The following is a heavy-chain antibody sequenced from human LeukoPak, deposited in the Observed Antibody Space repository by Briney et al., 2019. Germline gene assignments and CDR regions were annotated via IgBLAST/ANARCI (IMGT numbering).Heavy chain of an antibody. Sequence: GGSLRLSCAASGFTFSDYYMSWIRQAPGKGLEWVSYISSSGGSTYYADSVKGRFTISRDNSKNTLYLQMNSLRAEDTAVYYCAKAPRGGDYVYYWGQGTLVTVSS. D-gene: IGHD4-17*01. CDR1: GFTFSDYY. V-gene: IGHV3-11*01. J-gene: IGHJ4*02. CDR3: AKAPRGGDYVYY. CDR2: ISSSGGST.